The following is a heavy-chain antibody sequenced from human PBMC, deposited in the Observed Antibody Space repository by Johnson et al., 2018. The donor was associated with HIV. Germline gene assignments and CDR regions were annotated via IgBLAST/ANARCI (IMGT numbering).Heavy chain of an antibody. CDR1: GFTFSTYA. J-gene: IGHJ3*02. CDR3: AKVRSGYTEIDAFDI. Sequence: QVQLVESGGGVVQPGRSLRLSCTASGFTFSTYAMHWVRRAPGKGLEWVAFISYDGNNKYYADSVTGRFTFSRDNSKNTLYLQMNSLRAEDTAVYFCAKVRSGYTEIDAFDILGQGTMVTVSS. V-gene: IGHV3-30*18. CDR2: ISYDGNNK. D-gene: IGHD3-22*01.